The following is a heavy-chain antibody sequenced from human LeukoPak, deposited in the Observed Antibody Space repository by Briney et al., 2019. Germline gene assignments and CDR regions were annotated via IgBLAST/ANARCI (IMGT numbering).Heavy chain of an antibody. CDR3: ARCVWQQLVSGPYCYYGMDV. CDR2: IIPILGIA. CDR1: GGTFSSYA. V-gene: IGHV1-69*04. Sequence: ASVKVSCKASGGTFSSYAISWVRQAPGQGLEWMGRIIPILGIANYAQKFQGRVTITADKSTSTAYMELSSLRSEDTAVYHCARCVWQQLVSGPYCYYGMDVWGQGTTVTVSS. D-gene: IGHD6-13*01. J-gene: IGHJ6*02.